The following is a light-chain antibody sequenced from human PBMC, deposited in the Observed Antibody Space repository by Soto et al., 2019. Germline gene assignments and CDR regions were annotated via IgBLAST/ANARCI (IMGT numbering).Light chain of an antibody. CDR1: QSIHTW. Sequence: DVQMTQSPSTLSASVGDSDTITCRASQSIHTWLAWYQQKPWRTPKLLIYKASVLESGVPSRFSGSGSGTEFTLTISSLQPDDFATYYCQQYNSHPYTFGRGTKLQLK. V-gene: IGKV1-5*03. CDR3: QQYNSHPYT. J-gene: IGKJ2*01. CDR2: KAS.